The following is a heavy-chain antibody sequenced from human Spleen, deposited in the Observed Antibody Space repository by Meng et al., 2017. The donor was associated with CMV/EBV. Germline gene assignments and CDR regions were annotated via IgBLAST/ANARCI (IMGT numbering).Heavy chain of an antibody. CDR1: GYTFTIYG. J-gene: IGHJ4*02. CDR3: ARDVWVQYQLLN. Sequence: ASVKVSCKASGYTFTIYGISWVRQAPGQGLEWMGWISAYHGNTDYAQKLQGRVTMTTDTSTSTAYMELRSLRSDDTAVYYCARDVWVQYQLLNWGQGTLVTVSS. D-gene: IGHD2-2*01. CDR2: ISAYHGNT. V-gene: IGHV1-18*01.